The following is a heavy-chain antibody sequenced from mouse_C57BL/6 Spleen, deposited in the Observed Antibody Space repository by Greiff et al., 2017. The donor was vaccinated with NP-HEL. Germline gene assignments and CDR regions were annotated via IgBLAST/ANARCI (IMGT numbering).Heavy chain of an antibody. V-gene: IGHV1-62-2*01. D-gene: IGHD2-10*02. J-gene: IGHJ1*03. CDR3: ARHAMGYGNYCWYFDV. CDR1: GYTFTEYT. Sequence: QVQLKQSGAELVKPGASVKLSCKASGYTFTEYTIHWVKQRSGQGLEWIGWFYPGSGSIKYNEKFKDKATLTADKSSSTVYMELSRLTSEDSAVYFCARHAMGYGNYCWYFDVWGTGTTVTVSS. CDR2: FYPGSGSI.